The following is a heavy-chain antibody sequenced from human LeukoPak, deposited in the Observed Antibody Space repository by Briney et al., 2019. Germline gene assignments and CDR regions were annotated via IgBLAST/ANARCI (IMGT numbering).Heavy chain of an antibody. CDR3: TRAAYSSSPTDY. CDR2: IRSKAYGGTT. V-gene: IGHV3-49*03. Sequence: GGSMSLSCLVSGFSLGAFAMSWFRQVPGEVREWVGFIRSKAYGGTTEYAASEKSRFTISRDDTKRIAYLQMNSLRTEDTAVYYCTRAAYSSSPTDYWGQGTLVTVSS. CDR1: GFSLGAFA. J-gene: IGHJ4*02. D-gene: IGHD6-13*01.